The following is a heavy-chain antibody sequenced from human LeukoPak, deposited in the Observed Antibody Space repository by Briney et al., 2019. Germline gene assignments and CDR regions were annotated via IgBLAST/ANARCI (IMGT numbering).Heavy chain of an antibody. J-gene: IGHJ4*02. CDR1: GASISSSSYY. Sequence: SETLSLTCTVSGASISSSSYYWGWIRQPPGKGLAWIGSIYYSGSTYYNPSLKSRVTISADTPKNQFSLKLSSVTAADTAVYYCATIHGYNTPGNDYWGQGTLVTVSS. D-gene: IGHD5-24*01. CDR2: IYYSGST. V-gene: IGHV4-39*01. CDR3: ATIHGYNTPGNDY.